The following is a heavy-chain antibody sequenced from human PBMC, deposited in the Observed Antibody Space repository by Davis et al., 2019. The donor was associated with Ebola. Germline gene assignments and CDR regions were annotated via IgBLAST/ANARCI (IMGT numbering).Heavy chain of an antibody. CDR1: GFTFSSYW. CDR3: ARAVLYYYDSSGYYYVPHFDY. Sequence: GSLRLSCAASGFTFSSYWMSWVRQPPGKGLEWIGEINHSGSTNYNPSLKSRVTISVDTSKNQFSLKLSSVTAADTAVYYCARAVLYYYDSSGYYYVPHFDYWGQGTLVTVSS. V-gene: IGHV4-34*01. D-gene: IGHD3-22*01. CDR2: INHSGST. J-gene: IGHJ4*02.